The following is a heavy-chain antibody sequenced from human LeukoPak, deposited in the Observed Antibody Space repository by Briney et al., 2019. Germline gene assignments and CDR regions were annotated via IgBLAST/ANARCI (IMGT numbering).Heavy chain of an antibody. CDR2: VSGSGGDT. V-gene: IGHV3-23*01. D-gene: IGHD1-1*01. CDR1: GFTFSTNA. CDR3: AKELIIQPTGTVAFDI. J-gene: IGHJ3*02. Sequence: TGGSLRLSCAASGFTFSTNAMSWVRQAPGKGLEWVSAVSGSGGDTYYAGSVKGRFTISRDNSKNAVYLQMNSLRAEDTAVYYCAKELIIQPTGTVAFDIWGQGTMVTVSS.